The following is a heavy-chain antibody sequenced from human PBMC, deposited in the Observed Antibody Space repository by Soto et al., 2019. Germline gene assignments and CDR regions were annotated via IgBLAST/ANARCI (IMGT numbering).Heavy chain of an antibody. D-gene: IGHD7-27*01. J-gene: IGHJ4*02. Sequence: GGSLRLSCAASGFTFTIFAMSWVRQSPGKGLEWVSTISGSGGSTYYADAVKGRFTISRDNSMGTLYLQMKSLRVKDTAIYYCAKEVSLGSTVDLGYWGQGTLVTVSS. CDR3: AKEVSLGSTVDLGY. CDR2: ISGSGGST. V-gene: IGHV3-23*01. CDR1: GFTFTIFA.